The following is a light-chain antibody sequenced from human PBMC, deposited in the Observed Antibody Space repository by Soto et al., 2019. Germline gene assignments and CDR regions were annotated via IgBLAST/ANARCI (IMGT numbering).Light chain of an antibody. CDR2: STN. V-gene: IGLV1-44*01. Sequence: QSVVTQPPSASGTPGQRVTISCSGSSSNIESNTVNWYQQLPGTAPKLLNYSTNQRPSGVPDRFSGSKSGTSASLAISGLQSEDEADYYCAAWDDSLKGWVFGGGTKLTVL. CDR3: AAWDDSLKGWV. J-gene: IGLJ3*02. CDR1: SSNIESNT.